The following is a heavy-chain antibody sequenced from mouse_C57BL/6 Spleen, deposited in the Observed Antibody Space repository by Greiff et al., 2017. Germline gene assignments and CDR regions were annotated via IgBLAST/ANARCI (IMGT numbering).Heavy chain of an antibody. Sequence: QVQLQQPGAELVKPGASVKLSCKASGYTFTSYWMHWVKQRPGQGLEWIGMIHPNSGSTNYNEKFKSKATLTVDKSSSTAYMQLSSLTSEDSAVYYCARWSGTKAMDYWGQGTSATVSS. J-gene: IGHJ4*01. CDR3: ARWSGTKAMDY. D-gene: IGHD3-2*02. CDR2: IHPNSGST. V-gene: IGHV1-64*01. CDR1: GYTFTSYW.